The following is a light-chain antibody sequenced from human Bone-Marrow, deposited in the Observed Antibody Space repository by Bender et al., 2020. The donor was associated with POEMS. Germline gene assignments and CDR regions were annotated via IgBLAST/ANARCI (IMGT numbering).Light chain of an antibody. Sequence: QSVLTQPPLAFGTPGQRVPLPCSGSSSKFGSYPVNWYQQLPGAAPKLVIFNNSQRPSGVPDRFSGSNSGTSASLAISGLLSGDEADFYCATWDDGLNGWVFGGGTKLTVL. CDR3: ATWDDGLNGWV. J-gene: IGLJ3*02. CDR1: SSKFGSYP. V-gene: IGLV1-44*01. CDR2: NNS.